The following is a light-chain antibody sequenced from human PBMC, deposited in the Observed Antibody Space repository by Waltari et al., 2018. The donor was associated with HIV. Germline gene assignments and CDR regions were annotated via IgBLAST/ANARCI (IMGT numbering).Light chain of an antibody. CDR3: MQGTVWPLT. CDR2: KVS. V-gene: IGKV2-30*02. Sequence: DVAMTQSPLSLPVTLGQSASISCTSSQSPVHIDGNTYLNWFHQRPGQSPRRLIYKVSYRDSGVPERFSGSGSGTVFTLQINTVEAEDAGVYFCMQGTVWPLTFGGGTRLEIQ. CDR1: QSPVHIDGNTY. J-gene: IGKJ4*01.